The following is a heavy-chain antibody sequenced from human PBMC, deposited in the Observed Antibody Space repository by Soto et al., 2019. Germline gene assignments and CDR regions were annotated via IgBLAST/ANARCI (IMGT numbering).Heavy chain of an antibody. Sequence: GASVKVSCKASGYTFSNFAMHWVRQAPGQRLEWMGWINAGNGNTNYAQKLQGRVTMTTDTSTSTAYMELRSLRSDDTAVYYCARGVGASYYFDYWGQGTLVTVSS. V-gene: IGHV1-3*01. CDR2: INAGNGNT. CDR3: ARGVGASYYFDY. D-gene: IGHD1-26*01. CDR1: GYTFSNFA. J-gene: IGHJ4*02.